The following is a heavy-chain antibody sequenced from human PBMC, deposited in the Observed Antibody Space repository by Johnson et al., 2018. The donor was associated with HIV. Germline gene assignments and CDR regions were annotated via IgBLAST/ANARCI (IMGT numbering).Heavy chain of an antibody. CDR2: ISGSGGRT. CDR1: GFTFSSYA. V-gene: IGHV3-23*04. CDR3: AKGVVYGGEDALDI. J-gene: IGHJ3*02. Sequence: VLLVESGGGLVQPGGSLRLSCAASGFTFSSYAMSWVRQAPGKGLEWVSAISGSGGRTYYADSVKGRFTISRDNSKNTLYLQMNSLSAEDTAGYYCAKGVVYGGEDALDIWGQGTMVTVAS. D-gene: IGHD4-23*01.